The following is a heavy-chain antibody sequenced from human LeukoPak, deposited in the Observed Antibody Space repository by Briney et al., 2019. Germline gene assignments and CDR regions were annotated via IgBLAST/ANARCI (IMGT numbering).Heavy chain of an antibody. Sequence: GGSLRLSCAASGFIFSGSVMHWVRQAPGKGLEWVAIISYDGTNENYGDSVTGRFTISRDNSKSTLYLHMNSLRHDDTAVYYCAKDSGGSVLEDWGHGSLVIVSS. CDR3: AKDSGGSVLED. V-gene: IGHV3-30*18. J-gene: IGHJ4*01. CDR1: GFIFSGSV. CDR2: ISYDGTNE. D-gene: IGHD2-15*01.